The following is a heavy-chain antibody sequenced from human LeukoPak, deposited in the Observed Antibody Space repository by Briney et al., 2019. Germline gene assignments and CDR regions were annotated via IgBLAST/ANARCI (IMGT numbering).Heavy chain of an antibody. CDR2: IYHSGST. Sequence: QTSQTLSLTCTVSGGSISSGGYYWSWIRQPPGKGLEWIGYIYHSGSTYYNPSLKSRVTISVDRSKNQFSLKLSSVTAADTAVYYCAREPVSGSSFIDYWGQGTLVTVSS. CDR1: GGSISSGGYY. V-gene: IGHV4-30-2*01. J-gene: IGHJ4*02. D-gene: IGHD6-13*01. CDR3: AREPVSGSSFIDY.